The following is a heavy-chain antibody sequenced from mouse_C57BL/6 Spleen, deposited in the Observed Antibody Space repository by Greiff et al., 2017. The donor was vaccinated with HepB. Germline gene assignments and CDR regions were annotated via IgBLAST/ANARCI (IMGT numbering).Heavy chain of an antibody. CDR2: INPNNGGT. D-gene: IGHD1-1*01. J-gene: IGHJ2*01. V-gene: IGHV1-18*01. CDR1: GYTFTDYN. Sequence: VQLQQSGPELVKPGASVKIPCKASGYTFTDYNMDWVKQSHGKSLEWIGDINPNNGGTIYNQKFKGKATLTVDKSSSTSYMDLRSLTSADTAVYYCARSAHYYGSSFDYWGQGTTLTVSS. CDR3: ARSAHYYGSSFDY.